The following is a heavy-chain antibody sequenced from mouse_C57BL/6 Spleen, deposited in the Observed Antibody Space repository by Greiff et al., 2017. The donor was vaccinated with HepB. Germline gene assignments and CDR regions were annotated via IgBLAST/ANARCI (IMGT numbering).Heavy chain of an antibody. J-gene: IGHJ3*01. Sequence: QVTLKESGPGILQSSQTLSLTCSFSGFSLSTSGMGVSWIRQPSGKGLEWLAHIYWDDDKRYNPSLKSRLTISKDTSRNQVFLKITSVDTADTATYYCASGYGSSYVSFSYWGQGTLVTVSA. V-gene: IGHV8-12*01. CDR2: IYWDDDK. CDR1: GFSLSTSGMG. CDR3: ASGYGSSYVSFSY. D-gene: IGHD1-1*01.